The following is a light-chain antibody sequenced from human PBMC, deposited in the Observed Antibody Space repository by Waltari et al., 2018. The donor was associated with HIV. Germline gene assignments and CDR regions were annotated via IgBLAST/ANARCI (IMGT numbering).Light chain of an antibody. CDR2: DNT. CDR3: GTWDSSLRAEV. Sequence: QSVLTQPPSVSAAPGQKVTISCSGRSSNIANNYVSWYQELPGTAPKLLIYDNTKRPAGIPDRFSGSKSGTSATLGSTGLQTGDEADYYCGTWDSSLRAEVFGTGTKVTVL. J-gene: IGLJ1*01. CDR1: SSNIANNY. V-gene: IGLV1-51*01.